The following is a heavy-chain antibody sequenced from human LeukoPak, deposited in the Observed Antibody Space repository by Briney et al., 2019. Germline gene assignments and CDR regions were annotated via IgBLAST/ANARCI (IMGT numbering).Heavy chain of an antibody. CDR1: GGSFSGYY. D-gene: IGHD2-15*01. CDR2: INHSGST. Sequence: SETLSLTCAVYGGSFSGYYWSWIRQPPGKGLEWIGEINHSGSTNYNPSLKSRVTISVDTSKNQFSLKLSSVTAADTAVYYCARGRGYCSGGSCYMGYYFDYWGQGTLVTVSS. J-gene: IGHJ4*02. V-gene: IGHV4-34*01. CDR3: ARGRGYCSGGSCYMGYYFDY.